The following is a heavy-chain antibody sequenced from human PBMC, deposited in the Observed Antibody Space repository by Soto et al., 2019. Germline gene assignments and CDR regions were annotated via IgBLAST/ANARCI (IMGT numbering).Heavy chain of an antibody. J-gene: IGHJ6*02. CDR3: TRDALGYCSSTSCPYDYYGMDV. CDR2: IRSKAYGGTT. Sequence: PGGSLRLSCTASGFTFGDYAMSWFRQAPGKGLEWVGFIRSKAYGGTTEYAASVKGRFTISRDDSKSIAYLQMNSLKTEDTAVYYCTRDALGYCSSTSCPYDYYGMDVWGQGTTVTVS. CDR1: GFTFGDYA. V-gene: IGHV3-49*03. D-gene: IGHD2-2*01.